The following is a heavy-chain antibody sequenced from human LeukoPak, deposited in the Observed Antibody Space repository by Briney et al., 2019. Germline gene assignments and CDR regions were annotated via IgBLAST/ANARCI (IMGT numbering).Heavy chain of an antibody. CDR1: GFTFSSYG. D-gene: IGHD6-13*01. J-gene: IGHJ1*01. V-gene: IGHV3-7*01. CDR2: IKQDGSEK. Sequence: GGSLRLSCAASGFTFSSYGMHWVRQAPGKGLEWVANIKQDGSEKYYVDSVKGRFTISRDNAKNSLYLQMNSLRAEDTAVYYCAVGIAAAGTDFQHWGQGTLVTVSS. CDR3: AVGIAAAGTDFQH.